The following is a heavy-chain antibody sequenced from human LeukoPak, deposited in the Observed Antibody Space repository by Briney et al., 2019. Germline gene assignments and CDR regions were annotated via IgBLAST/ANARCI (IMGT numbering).Heavy chain of an antibody. V-gene: IGHV4-39*07. D-gene: IGHD7-27*01. J-gene: IGHJ4*02. CDR1: GGSISSSSYY. CDR2: IYYSGST. Sequence: SETLSLTCTVSGGSISSSSYYWGWIRQPPGKGLEWIGSIYYSGSTYYNPSLKSRVTISVDKSKNQFSLELSSVTAADTAVYYCARDLELGPDVAFDYWGQGTLVTVSS. CDR3: ARDLELGPDVAFDY.